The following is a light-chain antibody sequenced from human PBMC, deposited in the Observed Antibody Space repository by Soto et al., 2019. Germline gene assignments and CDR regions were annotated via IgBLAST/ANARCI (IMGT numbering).Light chain of an antibody. CDR3: QQYYKWPLT. J-gene: IGKJ4*01. Sequence: EIVLTQSPGTLSLSPGERATLSCRASQSVSNNYLAWYQQKPGQAPRLLIYGASNRATGIPARLSGSGSGTEFTLTISSLESQDFAVYYCQQYYKWPLTFGGGTKVDIK. V-gene: IGKV3D-15*01. CDR2: GAS. CDR1: QSVSNN.